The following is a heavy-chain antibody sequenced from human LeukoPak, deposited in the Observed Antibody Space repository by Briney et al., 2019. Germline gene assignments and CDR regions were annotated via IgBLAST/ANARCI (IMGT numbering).Heavy chain of an antibody. D-gene: IGHD5-12*01. V-gene: IGHV1-2*02. Sequence: YXMXWXXXAPGQGLEWLGWINPKISDTDYAQKFQGRVTMTRNTSISTAYMELSALKPDDTAIYFCASGYSGYDLNYWGQGTQVTVSS. CDR3: ASGYSGYDLNY. CDR1: YX. CDR2: INPKISDT. J-gene: IGHJ4*02.